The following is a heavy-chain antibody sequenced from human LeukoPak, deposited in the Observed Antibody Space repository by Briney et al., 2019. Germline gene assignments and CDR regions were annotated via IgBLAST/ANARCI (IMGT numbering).Heavy chain of an antibody. V-gene: IGHV4-59*08. CDR2: IYYSGST. CDR1: GVSISSYY. J-gene: IGHJ2*01. CDR3: ARGRGYSDESWYFDL. D-gene: IGHD5-18*01. Sequence: SETLSLTCTVSGVSISSYYWSWIRQPPGKGLEWIGYIYYSGSTNYNPSLKSRVTISVDTSKNQLSLKLSSVTAADMAVYYCARGRGYSDESWYFDLWGRGTLVTVSS.